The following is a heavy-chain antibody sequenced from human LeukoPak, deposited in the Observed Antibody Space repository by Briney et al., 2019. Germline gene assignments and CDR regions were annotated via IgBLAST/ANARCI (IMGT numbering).Heavy chain of an antibody. CDR1: GYSLSDLS. Sequence: ASVKVSCRVSGYSLSDLSIHWVRHVPGKGLEWMGGFEPEEGEHGETIYAQKFEGRLTLTEDTAADTAYMELVSLTSADTAVYYCAADRLEIYALHIWGQGTVVTVSS. CDR2: FEPEEGEHGET. V-gene: IGHV1-24*01. D-gene: IGHD1-1*01. CDR3: AADRLEIYALHI. J-gene: IGHJ3*02.